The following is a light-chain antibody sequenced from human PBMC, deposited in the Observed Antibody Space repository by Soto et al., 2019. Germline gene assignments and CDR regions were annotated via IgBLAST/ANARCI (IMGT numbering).Light chain of an antibody. CDR3: QQYCNPPLT. J-gene: IGKJ4*01. CDR1: QSVSSSY. CDR2: GAS. V-gene: IGKV3-20*01. Sequence: IVLTQSPGTLSLSPGERATLSCRASQSVSSSYLAWYQQKLGQAPRLLIYGASRRATGIPDRFSGSGSGTDFTLTIIRLEPEDFAVYYCQQYCNPPLTFGGGTKVEI.